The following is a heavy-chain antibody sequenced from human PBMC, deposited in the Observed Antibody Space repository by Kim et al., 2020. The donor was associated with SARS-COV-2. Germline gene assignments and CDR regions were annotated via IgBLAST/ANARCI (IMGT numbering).Heavy chain of an antibody. J-gene: IGHJ4*02. V-gene: IGHV3-23*01. CDR1: GFTFSSYA. CDR3: AKDHLEWLLEKVFDY. CDR2: ISGSGGST. D-gene: IGHD3-3*01. Sequence: GGSLRLSCAASGFTFSSYAMSWVRQAPGKGLEWVSAISGSGGSTYYADSVKGRFTISRDNSKNTLYLQMNSLRAEDTAVYYCAKDHLEWLLEKVFDYWGQGTLVTVSS.